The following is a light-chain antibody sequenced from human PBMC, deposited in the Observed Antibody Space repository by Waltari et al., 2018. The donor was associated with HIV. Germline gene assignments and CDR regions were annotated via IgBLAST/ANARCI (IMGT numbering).Light chain of an antibody. CDR2: TTS. CDR3: QQSYRMPYT. Sequence: DIQVTQSPSPLSASLGGRVTLACRSSQNITTFLNWYQQRPGRAPQLLIYTTSNLQSGIPSRFRGSGSGTDFVLTVTNLQPEDSATYFSQQSYRMPYTFGQGTK. V-gene: IGKV1-39*01. J-gene: IGKJ2*01. CDR1: QNITTF.